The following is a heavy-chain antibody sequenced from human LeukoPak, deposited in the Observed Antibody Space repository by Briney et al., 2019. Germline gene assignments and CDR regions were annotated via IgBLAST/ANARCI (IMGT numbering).Heavy chain of an antibody. J-gene: IGHJ6*03. V-gene: IGHV4-4*09. CDR2: IYTSGST. CDR3: ARHAPQYCYYYMDV. D-gene: IGHD2-2*01. CDR1: GGSISSYY. Sequence: SETLSPTCTVSGGSISSYYWSWIRQPPGKGLEWIGYIYTSGSTNYNPSLKSRVTISVDTSKDQFSLKLSSVTAADTAVYYCARHAPQYCYYYMDVWGKGTTVTVSS.